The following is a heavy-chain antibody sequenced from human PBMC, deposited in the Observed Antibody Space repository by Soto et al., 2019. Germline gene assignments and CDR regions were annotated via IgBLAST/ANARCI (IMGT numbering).Heavy chain of an antibody. CDR1: GGSISSYY. D-gene: IGHD5-12*01. J-gene: IGHJ4*02. Sequence: PETLSLTCTVSGGSISSYYWSWIRQPPGKGLEWIGYIYYSGSTNYNPSLKSRVTISVDTSKNQFSLKLSSVTAADTAVYYCARGKDGYNSFDYWGQGTLVTVSS. CDR2: IYYSGST. CDR3: ARGKDGYNSFDY. V-gene: IGHV4-59*01.